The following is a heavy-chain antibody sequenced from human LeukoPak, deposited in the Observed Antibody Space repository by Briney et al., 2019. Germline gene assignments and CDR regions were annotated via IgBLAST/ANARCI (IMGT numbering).Heavy chain of an antibody. CDR3: ARRGIAAPVDY. D-gene: IGHD6-13*01. CDR1: GGSISSGSYY. V-gene: IGHV4-61*02. J-gene: IGHJ4*02. Sequence: SQTLSLTCTVSGGSISSGSYYWSWIRQPAGKGLEWIGRIYTSGSTNYNPSLKSRVTISVDTSKNQFSLKLSSVTAADTAVYYCARRGIAAPVDYWGQGTLVTVSS. CDR2: IYTSGST.